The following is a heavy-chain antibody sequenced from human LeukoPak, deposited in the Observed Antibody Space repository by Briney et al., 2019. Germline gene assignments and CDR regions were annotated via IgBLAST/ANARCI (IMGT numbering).Heavy chain of an antibody. CDR1: GFTFSSYS. CDR2: ISNSSSYI. CDR3: ARDAGYCSSTSCQVNI. D-gene: IGHD2-2*01. J-gene: IGHJ3*02. Sequence: PGGSLRLSCAASGFTFSSYSMNWVRQAPGQRLEWVSSISNSSSYIYYADSVKGRFTISRDNAKNSLYLQMNSLRAEDTAVYYCARDAGYCSSTSCQVNIWGQGTMVTVSS. V-gene: IGHV3-21*01.